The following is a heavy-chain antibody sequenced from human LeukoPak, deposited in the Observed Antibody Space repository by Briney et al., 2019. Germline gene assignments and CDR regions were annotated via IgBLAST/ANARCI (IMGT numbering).Heavy chain of an antibody. D-gene: IGHD2-2*01. Sequence: ASVKVSCKASGYTFTSYDINWVRQATGQGLEWMGWMNPNSGNTGYAQRLQGRVTITRNTSISTDYMELSSLRSEDTAVYYCVRGAGSCSSTSCSLGYWGQGTLVTVSS. CDR3: VRGAGSCSSTSCSLGY. CDR1: GYTFTSYD. J-gene: IGHJ4*02. V-gene: IGHV1-8*03. CDR2: MNPNSGNT.